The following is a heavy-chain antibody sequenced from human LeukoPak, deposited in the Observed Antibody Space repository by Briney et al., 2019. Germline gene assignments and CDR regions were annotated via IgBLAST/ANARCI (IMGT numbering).Heavy chain of an antibody. J-gene: IGHJ5*02. CDR2: IYHSGST. CDR1: GGSISSYY. Sequence: PSETLSLTCTVSGGSISSYYWSWIRQPAGKGLEWIGRIYHSGSTYYNPSLKSRATISVDTSKNQFSLKLSSVTAADTAVYYCARAPGIEGRFDPWGQGTLVTVSS. CDR3: ARAPGIEGRFDP. D-gene: IGHD6-13*01. V-gene: IGHV4-4*07.